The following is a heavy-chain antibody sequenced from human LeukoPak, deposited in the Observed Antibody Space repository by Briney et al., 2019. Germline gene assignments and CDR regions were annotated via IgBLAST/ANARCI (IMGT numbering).Heavy chain of an antibody. Sequence: PGGSLRLSCAASGFTISDSAMSWVRQAPGKGLQWVSTVNSGGGTSYADSVKGRFTISRDNSKNTLYLQMNSLRADDTAVYYCARSATGAYFDYWGQGTLVTVSS. CDR1: GFTISDSA. D-gene: IGHD5-12*01. CDR2: VNSGGGT. V-gene: IGHV3-23*01. CDR3: ARSATGAYFDY. J-gene: IGHJ4*02.